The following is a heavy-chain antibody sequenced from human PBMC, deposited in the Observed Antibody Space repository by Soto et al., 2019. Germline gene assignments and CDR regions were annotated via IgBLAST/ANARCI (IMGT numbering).Heavy chain of an antibody. Sequence: QLQLQESGPGLVKPSETLSLTCTVSGGSISSSSYYWGWIRQPPGKGLEWIGSIYYSGSTYYNPSLRSRVTLSVDTSKNQFSLKLSSVTAADTAVYYCASHYDFWSGYFGYWGQGTLVTGSS. D-gene: IGHD3-3*01. J-gene: IGHJ4*02. V-gene: IGHV4-39*01. CDR2: IYYSGST. CDR1: GGSISSSSYY. CDR3: ASHYDFWSGYFGY.